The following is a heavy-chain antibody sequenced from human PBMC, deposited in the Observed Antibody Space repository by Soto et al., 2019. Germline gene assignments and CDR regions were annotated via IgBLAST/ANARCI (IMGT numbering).Heavy chain of an antibody. CDR1: GFTFSNAW. CDR3: TSPRFVSDSDALDI. D-gene: IGHD2-15*01. V-gene: IGHV3-15*01. Sequence: GGSLRLSCAASGFTFSNAWMSWVRQAPGKGLEWVGRIKSKTDGGTTDYATPVKVRFTISRDDSKNTLYLQMNSLKTEDSAVYYCTSPRFVSDSDALDIWGQGTMVTVSS. CDR2: IKSKTDGGTT. J-gene: IGHJ3*02.